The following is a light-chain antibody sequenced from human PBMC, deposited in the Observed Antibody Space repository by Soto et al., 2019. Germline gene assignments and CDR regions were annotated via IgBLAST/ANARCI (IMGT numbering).Light chain of an antibody. CDR2: WAS. CDR1: QSVLYSSNNKNY. V-gene: IGKV4-1*01. CDR3: QQDYSTPYT. J-gene: IGKJ2*01. Sequence: DIVMTQSPDSLAVSLGERATINCKSSQSVLYSSNNKNYLVWYQQKPGQPPKLLIYWASTRESGVPDQFSGSGSGTDFTLTISSLQAEDVAVYYCQQDYSTPYTFGQGTKLEIK.